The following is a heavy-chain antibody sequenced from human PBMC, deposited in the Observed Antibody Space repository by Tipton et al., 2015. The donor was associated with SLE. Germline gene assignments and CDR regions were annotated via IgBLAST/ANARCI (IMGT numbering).Heavy chain of an antibody. D-gene: IGHD3-16*01. CDR2: IYYSGST. J-gene: IGHJ3*02. CDR1: GYSISSGYY. CDR3: ALMGDDAFDI. Sequence: TLSLTCAVSGYSISSGYYWGWIRQPPGKGLEWIGYIYYSGSTYYNPSLKSRVTISVDTSKNQFSLKLSSVTAADTAVYYCALMGDDAFDIWGQGTMVTVSS. V-gene: IGHV4-38-2*01.